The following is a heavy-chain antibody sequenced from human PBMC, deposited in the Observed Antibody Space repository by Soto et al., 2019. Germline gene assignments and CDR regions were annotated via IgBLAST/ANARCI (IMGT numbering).Heavy chain of an antibody. CDR2: LYSARIA. Sequence: SETLSLTCSVSGVSISISNFYWGWVRQSPGRGLEWIGSLYSARIAYYNPSLKSRVSISGDKSKNQFSLNLDSVTAADTAVYYCARNLFDSRGYPPEVWGQGILVTVSS. CDR1: GVSISISNFY. CDR3: ARNLFDSRGYPPEV. V-gene: IGHV4-39*07. J-gene: IGHJ4*02. D-gene: IGHD3-22*01.